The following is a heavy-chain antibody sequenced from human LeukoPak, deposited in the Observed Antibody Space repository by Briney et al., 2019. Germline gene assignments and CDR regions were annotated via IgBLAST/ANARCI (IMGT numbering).Heavy chain of an antibody. CDR1: GFTFSNYW. CDR2: IDNGGSDT. Sequence: GGSLRLSCAASGFTFSNYWMHWVRQAPGKGLVWVSRIDNGGSDTSHADSVKGRFTISRDNAKNTLYLQMNSLRAEDTAVYYCANTPAVSQWLVKEPVGTYWGQGTLVTVSS. CDR3: ANTPAVSQWLVKEPVGTY. J-gene: IGHJ4*02. D-gene: IGHD6-19*01. V-gene: IGHV3-74*01.